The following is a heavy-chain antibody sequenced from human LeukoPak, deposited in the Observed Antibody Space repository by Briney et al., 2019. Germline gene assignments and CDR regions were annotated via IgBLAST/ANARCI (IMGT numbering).Heavy chain of an antibody. J-gene: IGHJ4*02. CDR2: ISSSSSYI. V-gene: IGHV3-21*01. Sequence: GGSLRLSCAASGFTFSSYAMSWVRQAPGKGLEWVSAISSSSSYIYYADSVKGRFTISRDNAKNSLYLQMSSLRAEDTAVYYCARGADGGYWGQGTLVTVSS. D-gene: IGHD3-10*01. CDR1: GFTFSSYA. CDR3: ARGADGGY.